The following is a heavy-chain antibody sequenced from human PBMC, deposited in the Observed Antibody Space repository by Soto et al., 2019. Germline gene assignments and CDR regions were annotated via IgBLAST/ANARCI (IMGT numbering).Heavy chain of an antibody. Sequence: AGGSLRLSCAASGFTFSNYHMDWVRQAPGKGLEWISYITASTRTVFLADSVKGRFTVSRDNARNSLYLQMNSLRDEDTAIYYCARDSSMGYSMDVWGQGTTVTVSS. CDR1: GFTFSNYH. CDR3: ARDSSMGYSMDV. CDR2: ITASTRTV. J-gene: IGHJ6*02. V-gene: IGHV3-48*02. D-gene: IGHD3-10*01.